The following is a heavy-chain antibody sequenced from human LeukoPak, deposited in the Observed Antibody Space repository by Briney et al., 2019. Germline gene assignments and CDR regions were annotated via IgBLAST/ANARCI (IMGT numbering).Heavy chain of an antibody. CDR3: ARVWGYCSGGSCYDAEAWFDP. D-gene: IGHD2-15*01. V-gene: IGHV4-39*01. J-gene: IGHJ5*02. CDR2: IYYSGST. Sequence: SETLSLTCTVSGGSISSSSYYWGWIRQPPGKGLEWFGSIYYSGSTYYNPSLKSRVTISVDTSKNQFSLKLSSVTAADTAVYYCARVWGYCSGGSCYDAEAWFDPWGQGTLVTVSS. CDR1: GGSISSSSYY.